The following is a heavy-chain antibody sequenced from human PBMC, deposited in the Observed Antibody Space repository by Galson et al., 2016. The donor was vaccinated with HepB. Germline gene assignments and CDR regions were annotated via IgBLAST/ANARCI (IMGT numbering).Heavy chain of an antibody. CDR3: AREVSSGYYFYY. CDR1: GDSVSSNSAT. J-gene: IGHJ4*01. V-gene: IGHV6-1*01. CDR2: IYYRSKWFH. D-gene: IGHD1-14*01. Sequence: CAISGDSVSSNSATWDWIRQSPSRGLEWLGRIYYRSKWFHNYAVSVESRITFNPDTSKDQFSLQLKSVTPDDTAIYYCAREVSSGYYFYYWCHGTLVTVSA.